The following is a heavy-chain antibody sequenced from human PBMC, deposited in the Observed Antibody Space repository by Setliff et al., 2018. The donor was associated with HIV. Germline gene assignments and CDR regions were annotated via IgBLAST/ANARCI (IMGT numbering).Heavy chain of an antibody. CDR3: ARGSGIVADALDI. J-gene: IGHJ3*02. CDR2: VYSSGST. Sequence: PSETLSLTCTVSGAGIISYSWSWTRQPAGKGLEWIGRVYSSGSTNYNPSLRNRLTMSVDTSKKQFSLKLSSVTAADTAVYYCARGSGIVADALDIWGQGTMVTVSS. D-gene: IGHD1-26*01. V-gene: IGHV4-4*07. CDR1: GAGIISYS.